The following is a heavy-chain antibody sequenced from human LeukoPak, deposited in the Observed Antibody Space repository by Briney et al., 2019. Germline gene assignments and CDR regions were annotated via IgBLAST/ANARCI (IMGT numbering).Heavy chain of an antibody. J-gene: IGHJ4*02. V-gene: IGHV4-39*01. Sequence: SETLSLTCTVSGGSISSSSYYWGWIRQPPGKGLEWIGSIYYRGDTYYNPSLKSRVTISEDTSKNQFSLKLRYVTAADTAVYYCARYGYGDLLFDHWGQGTLVTVSS. CDR3: ARYGYGDLLFDH. D-gene: IGHD4-17*01. CDR1: GGSISSSSYY. CDR2: IYYRGDT.